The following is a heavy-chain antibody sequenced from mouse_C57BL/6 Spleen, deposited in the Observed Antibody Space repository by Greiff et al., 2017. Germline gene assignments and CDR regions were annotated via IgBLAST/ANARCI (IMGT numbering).Heavy chain of an antibody. CDR2: ISDGGSYT. CDR3: ARDQSGNYGWFAY. V-gene: IGHV5-4*01. J-gene: IGHJ3*01. D-gene: IGHD2-1*01. Sequence: EVQGVESGGGLVKPGGSLKLSCAASGFTFSSYAMSWVRQTPEKRLEWVATISDGGSYTYYPDNVKGRFTISRDNAKNNLYLQMSHLKSEDTAMYYCARDQSGNYGWFAYWGQGTLVTVSA. CDR1: GFTFSSYA.